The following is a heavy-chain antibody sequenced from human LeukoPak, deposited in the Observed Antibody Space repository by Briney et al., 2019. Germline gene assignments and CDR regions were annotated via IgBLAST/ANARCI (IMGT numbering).Heavy chain of an antibody. J-gene: IGHJ4*02. CDR2: IKTDGSDT. V-gene: IGHV3-74*01. CDR3: ARGDYSSHTL. CDR1: GFTFSSYW. D-gene: IGHD4-11*01. Sequence: PGGSLRLSCAASGFTFSSYWMHWVRQSPGKGLVWVSRIKTDGSDTYYADSVRGRFTISRDNAKNTLYLQMDSLRAEDTAVYSCARGDYSSHTLWGQGTLVTVSS.